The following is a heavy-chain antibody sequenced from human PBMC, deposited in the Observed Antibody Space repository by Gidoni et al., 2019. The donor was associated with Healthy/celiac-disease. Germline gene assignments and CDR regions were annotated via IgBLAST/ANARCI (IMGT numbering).Heavy chain of an antibody. CDR2: IYTSGST. V-gene: IGHV4-4*07. CDR1: GGSISSYY. Sequence: QVQLQESGPGLVKPSETLSLTCTVSGGSISSYYWSWIRQPAGKGLEWIGRIYTSGSTNYNPSLKSRVTMSVDTSKNQFSLKLSSVTAADTAVYYCARVVGDPAFLRRLNGWFDPWGQGTLVTVSS. D-gene: IGHD3-3*01. CDR3: ARVVGDPAFLRRLNGWFDP. J-gene: IGHJ5*02.